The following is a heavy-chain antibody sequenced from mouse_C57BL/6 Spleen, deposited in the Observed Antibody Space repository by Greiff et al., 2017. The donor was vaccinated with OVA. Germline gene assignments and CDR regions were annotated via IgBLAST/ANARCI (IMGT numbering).Heavy chain of an antibody. CDR2: ISSGSSTI. J-gene: IGHJ2*01. Sequence: EWVAYISSGSSTIYYADTVKGRFTISRDNAKNTLFLQMTSLRSEDTAMYYCARLTGTFLDYWGQGTTLTVSS. D-gene: IGHD4-1*01. V-gene: IGHV5-17*01. CDR3: ARLTGTFLDY.